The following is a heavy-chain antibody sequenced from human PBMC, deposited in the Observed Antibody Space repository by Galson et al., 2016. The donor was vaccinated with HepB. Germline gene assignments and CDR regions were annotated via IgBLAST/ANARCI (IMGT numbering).Heavy chain of an antibody. D-gene: IGHD3-3*01. CDR1: GFTYRKYD. V-gene: IGHV3-23*01. Sequence: SLRLSCAASGFTYRKYDMSWLRQAPGKGLEWLADISGRGDKIVYADSVRGRFNISRDNSKNTVFLQMDSLRVEDTALYYCAGSWTWGQGALVTVSS. CDR2: ISGRGDKI. CDR3: AGSWT. J-gene: IGHJ5*02.